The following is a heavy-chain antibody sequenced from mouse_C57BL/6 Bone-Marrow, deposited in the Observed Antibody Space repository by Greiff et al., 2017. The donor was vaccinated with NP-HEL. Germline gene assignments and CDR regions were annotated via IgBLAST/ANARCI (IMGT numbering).Heavy chain of an antibody. CDR1: GYTFTDYY. CDR3: ARPITTVVAGGFDY. D-gene: IGHD1-1*01. J-gene: IGHJ2*01. CDR2: INPNNGGT. V-gene: IGHV1-26*01. Sequence: SGPELVKPGASVKISCKASGYTFTDYYMNWVKQSHGKSLEWIGDINPNNGGTSYNQKFKGKATLTVDKSSSTAYMELRSLTSEDSAVYYCARPITTVVAGGFDYWGQGTTLTVSS.